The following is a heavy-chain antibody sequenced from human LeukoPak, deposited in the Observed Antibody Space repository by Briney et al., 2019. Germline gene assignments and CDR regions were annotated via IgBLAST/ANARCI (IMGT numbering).Heavy chain of an antibody. D-gene: IGHD3-22*01. CDR1: GGSISSGGYS. V-gene: IGHV4-61*08. J-gene: IGHJ4*02. CDR2: IYYSGST. Sequence: PSQTLSLTCAVSGGSISSGGYSWSWIRQPPGKGLEWIGYIYYSGSTNYNPSLKSRVTISVDTSKNQFSLKLSSVTAADTAVYYCARYYYDSSGYCFDYWGQGTLVTVSS. CDR3: ARYYYDSSGYCFDY.